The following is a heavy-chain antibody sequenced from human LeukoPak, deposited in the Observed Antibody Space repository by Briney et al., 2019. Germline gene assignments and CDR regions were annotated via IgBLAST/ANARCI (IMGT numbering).Heavy chain of an antibody. Sequence: GGSLRLSCAASGFTFSSYSMNWVRQTPGKGLEWVSSISSSSSSIYYADSVKGRFTISRDNAKNSLYLQMNSLRAEDTAVYYCASEMATTDYFDYWGQGTLVTVSS. CDR3: ASEMATTDYFDY. D-gene: IGHD5-24*01. J-gene: IGHJ4*02. CDR1: GFTFSSYS. V-gene: IGHV3-21*01. CDR2: ISSSSSSI.